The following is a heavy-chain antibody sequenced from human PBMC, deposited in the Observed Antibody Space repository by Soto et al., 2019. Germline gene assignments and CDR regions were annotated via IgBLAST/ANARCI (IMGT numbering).Heavy chain of an antibody. J-gene: IGHJ4*02. V-gene: IGHV1-3*01. CDR2: INAGNGNT. CDR3: ARDAAPRYYYDSSGYYPFDY. CDR1: GYTFTSYA. Sequence: QVQLVQSGAEVKKPGASVKVSCKASGYTFTSYAMHWVRQAPGQRLEWMGWINAGNGNTKYSQKFQGRVTITRDTAASQAYMGLSSLRSEDTAVYYCARDAAPRYYYDSSGYYPFDYWGQGTLVTVSS. D-gene: IGHD3-22*01.